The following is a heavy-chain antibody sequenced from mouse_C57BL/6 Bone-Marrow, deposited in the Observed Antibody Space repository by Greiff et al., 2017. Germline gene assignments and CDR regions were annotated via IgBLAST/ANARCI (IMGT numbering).Heavy chain of an antibody. V-gene: IGHV5-12*01. J-gene: IGHJ3*01. CDR3: VRAVAY. CDR1: GFTFSDYY. Sequence: EVMLVESGGGLVQPGGSLKLSCAASGFTFSDYYMYWVRQTPEKRLEWVAYISNGGGSTYYPDTVKGRFTISRDNAKNTLYLQMSRLKSEDTAMYYCVRAVAYWGQGTLVTVSA. D-gene: IGHD1-1*01. CDR2: ISNGGGST.